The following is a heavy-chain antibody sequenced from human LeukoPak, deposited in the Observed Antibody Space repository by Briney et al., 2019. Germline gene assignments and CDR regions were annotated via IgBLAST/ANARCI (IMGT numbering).Heavy chain of an antibody. J-gene: IGHJ3*02. D-gene: IGHD6-19*01. CDR2: IYAREST. CDR3: ARDLVVAGKGLSDDAFDI. Sequence: SETLSLTCTGSGGTISSYNWIWIRQAPGKGLEWIGRIYARESTNYNPSIKSRVTMSVDTSKNQYSLKLSSVTAADTAVYYCARDLVVAGKGLSDDAFDIWGQGTMVTVSS. V-gene: IGHV4-4*07. CDR1: GGTISSYN.